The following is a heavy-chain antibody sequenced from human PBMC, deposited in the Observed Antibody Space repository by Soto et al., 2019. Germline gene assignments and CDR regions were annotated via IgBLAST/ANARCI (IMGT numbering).Heavy chain of an antibody. CDR1: GYSFTSYW. CDR3: ARHVDYYDSSVAQWGAFDI. CDR2: IDPSDSYT. D-gene: IGHD3-22*01. J-gene: IGHJ3*02. V-gene: IGHV5-10-1*03. Sequence: EVQLVQSGAEVKKPGESLRISCKGSGYSFTSYWISWVRQMPGKGLEWMGRIDPSDSYTNYSPSFQGHVTISADKSISTAYLQWSSLKASDTAMYYCARHVDYYDSSVAQWGAFDIWGQGTMVTVSS.